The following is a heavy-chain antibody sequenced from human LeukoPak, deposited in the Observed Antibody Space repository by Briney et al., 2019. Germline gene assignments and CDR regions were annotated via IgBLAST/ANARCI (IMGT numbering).Heavy chain of an antibody. V-gene: IGHV3-33*06. CDR1: GFTFSSYG. D-gene: IGHD2-15*01. CDR3: AKGVGVVVVAATWRGGIDWFDP. Sequence: PGGSLRLSCVASGFTFSSYGMHWVRQAPGKGLEWVAVIWFDGTNKYYADSVRGRFTISRDNSKNTLYLQMNSLRAEDTAVYYCAKGVGVVVVAATWRGGIDWFDPWGQGTLVTVSS. CDR2: IWFDGTNK. J-gene: IGHJ5*02.